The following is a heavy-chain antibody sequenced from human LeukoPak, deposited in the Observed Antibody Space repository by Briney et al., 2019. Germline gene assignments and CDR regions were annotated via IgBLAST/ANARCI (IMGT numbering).Heavy chain of an antibody. Sequence: ASVKVSCKASGYTLTNYDINWVRQAPGQGLEWMGWISAYNGNTNYAQKLQGRVTMTTDTSTSTAYMEPRSLRSDDTAVYYCARDETVLRYFDWLLYPSYFDYWGQGTLVTVSS. CDR1: GYTLTNYD. CDR3: ARDETVLRYFDWLLYPSYFDY. J-gene: IGHJ4*02. V-gene: IGHV1-18*01. CDR2: ISAYNGNT. D-gene: IGHD3-9*01.